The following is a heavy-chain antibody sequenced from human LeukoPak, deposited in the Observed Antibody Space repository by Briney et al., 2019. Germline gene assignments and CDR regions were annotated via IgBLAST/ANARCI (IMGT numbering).Heavy chain of an antibody. CDR2: INWNGGSI. CDR1: GFIFDDYG. D-gene: IGHD6-13*01. Sequence: SGGSLRLSCAASGFIFDDYGMSWVRQAPGKGLEWVSGINWNGGSIDYADSVKGRFTISRDNAKNSLYLQMNSLRAEDTALYYCARMDSSPGSYMDVWGKGTTVTVSS. V-gene: IGHV3-20*04. J-gene: IGHJ6*03. CDR3: ARMDSSPGSYMDV.